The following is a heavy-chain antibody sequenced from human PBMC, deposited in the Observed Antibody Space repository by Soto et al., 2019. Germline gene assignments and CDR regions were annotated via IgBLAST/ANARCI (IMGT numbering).Heavy chain of an antibody. D-gene: IGHD3-3*01. CDR1: GGSISSGGYY. CDR2: IYYSGST. Sequence: SETLSLTCTVSGGSISSGGYYWSWIRQHPWKGLEWIGYIYYSGSTYYNPSLKSRVTISVDTSKNQFSLKLSSVTAADTAVYYCARFGLALNEGSLDYWGQVXLVTVYS. CDR3: ARFGLALNEGSLDY. J-gene: IGHJ4*02. V-gene: IGHV4-31*03.